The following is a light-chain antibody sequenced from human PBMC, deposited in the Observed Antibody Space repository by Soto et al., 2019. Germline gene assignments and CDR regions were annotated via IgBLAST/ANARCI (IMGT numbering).Light chain of an antibody. CDR2: AAS. CDR3: QQSYSTPRT. V-gene: IGKV1-39*01. J-gene: IGKJ1*01. CDR1: QSIISY. Sequence: DIRMTHSPSSVSASVGERGTLTCRASQSIISYLNWYQQKPGKAPKLLIYAASSLQSGVPSRFSGSGSGTDFTLTISSLQPEDFATYYCQQSYSTPRTFGQGTKVDIK.